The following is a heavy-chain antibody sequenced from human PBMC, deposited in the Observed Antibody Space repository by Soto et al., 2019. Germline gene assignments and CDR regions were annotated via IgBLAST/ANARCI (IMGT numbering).Heavy chain of an antibody. CDR2: INHSGST. D-gene: IGHD3-10*01. V-gene: IGHV4-34*01. J-gene: IGHJ4*02. CDR3: ARGYGRNCDY. Sequence: SETLSLTCAVYGGSFSGYYWSWIRQPPGKGLEWIGEINHSGSTNYNPSLKSRVTISVDTSKNQFSLKLSSVTAADTAVYYCARGYGRNCDYWGQGTLVIVS. CDR1: GGSFSGYY.